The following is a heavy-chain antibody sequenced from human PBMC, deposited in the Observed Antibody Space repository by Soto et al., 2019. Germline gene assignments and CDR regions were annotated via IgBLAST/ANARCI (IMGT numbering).Heavy chain of an antibody. D-gene: IGHD3-3*01. CDR3: ARGPDTYYDFWSGNYYYYYMDV. CDR1: GGSISSGGYY. Sequence: SETLSLTCTVSGGSISSGGYYWSWIRQHPGKGLEWIGYIYYSGSTYYNPSLKSRVTISVDTSKNQFSLKLSSVTAADTAVYYCARGPDTYYDFWSGNYYYYYMDVWGKGTTVTVSS. CDR2: IYYSGST. V-gene: IGHV4-31*03. J-gene: IGHJ6*03.